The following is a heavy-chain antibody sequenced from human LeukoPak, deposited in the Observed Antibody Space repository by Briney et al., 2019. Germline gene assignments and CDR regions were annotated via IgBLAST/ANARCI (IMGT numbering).Heavy chain of an antibody. J-gene: IGHJ5*02. V-gene: IGHV1-2*02. CDR1: GYTFTGYY. D-gene: IGHD6-19*01. CDR2: INPNSGAT. CDR3: ARGGYSSGGSLGFGP. Sequence: ASVKVSCKASGYTFTGYYMHWARQAPGQGLEWMVWINPNSGATNYAQRFQGRVTVTRDTSISTAYMKLSRLTSDDTAVYYCARGGYSSGGSLGFGPWGQGTLVTVSS.